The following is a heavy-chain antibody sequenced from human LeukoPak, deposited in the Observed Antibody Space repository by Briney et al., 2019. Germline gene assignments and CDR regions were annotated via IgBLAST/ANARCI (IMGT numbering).Heavy chain of an antibody. CDR2: IKSIKDGGTT. CDR1: GISFNTAW. V-gene: IGHV3-15*01. D-gene: IGHD6-6*01. CDR3: TTDRGIADRPLFDF. J-gene: IGHJ4*02. Sequence: GESLRLSCAASGISFNTAWMSWVRQAPGKGLERVGRIKSIKDGGTTDYTAPVMGRFTISRDASKTTLYLQMNSLKIEDTAVYYCTTDRGIADRPLFDFWGQGTLVRVSS.